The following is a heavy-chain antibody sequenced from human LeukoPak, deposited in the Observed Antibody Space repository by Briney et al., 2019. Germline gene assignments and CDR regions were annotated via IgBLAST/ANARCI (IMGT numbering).Heavy chain of an antibody. D-gene: IGHD3-22*01. J-gene: IGHJ4*02. V-gene: IGHV4-4*02. CDR3: ARVALYESSGYNYFDY. CDR2: IYRTGST. Sequence: PSETLSLTCAVSGGSISSNNWWSWVRQPPGKGLEWIGEIYRTGSTNYNPSLKSRVTISVDKSKNQFSLKLSSVTAADTAVYYCARVALYESSGYNYFDYWGQGTLVTVSS. CDR1: GGSISSNNW.